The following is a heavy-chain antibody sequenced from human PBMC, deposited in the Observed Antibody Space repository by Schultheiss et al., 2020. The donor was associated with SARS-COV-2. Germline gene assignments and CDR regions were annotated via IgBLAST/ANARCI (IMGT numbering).Heavy chain of an antibody. J-gene: IGHJ4*02. CDR1: GFTFSTYA. V-gene: IGHV3-30*18. CDR2: ISYDESIK. Sequence: VGSLRLSCAASGFTFSTYAMHWVRQAPGKGLEWVAVISYDESIKYYADSVKGRFTISRDNSKNTLSLQMNSLRAEDTAVYYCAKHGSGSYYLSDYYFDYWGQGTLVTVSS. CDR3: AKHGSGSYYLSDYYFDY. D-gene: IGHD3-10*01.